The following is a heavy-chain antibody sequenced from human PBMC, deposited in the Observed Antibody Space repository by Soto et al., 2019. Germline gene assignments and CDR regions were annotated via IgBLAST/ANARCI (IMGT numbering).Heavy chain of an antibody. J-gene: IGHJ2*01. V-gene: IGHV4-34*09. CDR3: ARVRVFIKRAEGGIRGLCTVSAFLLNHSSDL. Sequence: QTPGKGLEWIGEVNHGGTSNYNPSLKSRAIISVDTSKNQFSLKLSSVTAADTAVYFCARVRVFIKRAEGGIRGLCTVSAFLLNHSSDL. D-gene: IGHD3-16*02. CDR2: VNHGGTS.